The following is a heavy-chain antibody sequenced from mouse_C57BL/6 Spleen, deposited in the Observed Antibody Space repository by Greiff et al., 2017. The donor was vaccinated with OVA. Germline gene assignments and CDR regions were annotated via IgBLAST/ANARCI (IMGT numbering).Heavy chain of an antibody. V-gene: IGHV3-6*01. CDR1: GYSITSGYY. CDR3: AREGYEYFDV. CDR2: ISYDGSN. D-gene: IGHD2-10*02. Sequence: EVQVVESGPGLVKPSQSLSLTCSVTGYSITSGYYWNWIRQFPGNKLEWMGYISYDGSNNYNPSLKNRITITRDTSKNPFFLKLNSVTSEDTATYYCAREGYEYFDVWGTGTTVTVSS. J-gene: IGHJ1*03.